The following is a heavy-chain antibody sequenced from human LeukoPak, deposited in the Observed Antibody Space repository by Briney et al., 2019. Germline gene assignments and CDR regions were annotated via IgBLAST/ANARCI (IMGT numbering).Heavy chain of an antibody. V-gene: IGHV4-39*01. Sequence: SETLSLTCTVSAASISSTSSYWGWIRQPPGKGLEWIGTFSYSRSTYYNPSLKSRVSISVDTSKNQFSLKLNSLTAADTAVYYCARRASGSHKARYWSFDLWGRGTLVTVSS. CDR2: FSYSRST. CDR1: AASISSTSSY. D-gene: IGHD3-10*01. CDR3: ARRASGSHKARYWSFDL. J-gene: IGHJ2*01.